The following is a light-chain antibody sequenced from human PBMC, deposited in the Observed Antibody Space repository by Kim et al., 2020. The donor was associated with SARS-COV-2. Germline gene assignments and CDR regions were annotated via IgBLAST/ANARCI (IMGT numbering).Light chain of an antibody. CDR2: GAS. CDR3: QQYNKWPLT. CDR1: QSVSSN. J-gene: IGKJ4*01. V-gene: IGKV3-15*01. Sequence: SVSPGERATLSCRASQSVSSNLAWYQQKPGQAPRLLIYGASTRATGIPARFSGSGSGTEFTLTISSLQSEDFAVYYCQQYNKWPLTFGGGTKVDIK.